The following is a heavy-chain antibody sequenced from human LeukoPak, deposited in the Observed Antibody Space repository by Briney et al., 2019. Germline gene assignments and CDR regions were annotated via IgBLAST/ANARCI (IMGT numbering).Heavy chain of an antibody. CDR3: AREPYYYDSTGFDY. V-gene: IGHV1-18*01. CDR2: ISAYNGNT. D-gene: IGHD3-22*01. Sequence: ASVKVSCKASGYTFTSYGISWVRQAPGQGREWMGWISAYNGNTNYAQKLQGRVTMTTDTSTSTAYMELRSRRSDDTAVYYCAREPYYYDSTGFDYWGQGTLVTVSS. CDR1: GYTFTSYG. J-gene: IGHJ4*02.